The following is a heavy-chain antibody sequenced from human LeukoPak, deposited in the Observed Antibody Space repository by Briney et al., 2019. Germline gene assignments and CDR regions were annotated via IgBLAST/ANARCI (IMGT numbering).Heavy chain of an antibody. J-gene: IGHJ4*02. CDR1: RFTFSTYG. CDR2: IKQDGSEK. D-gene: IGHD2-2*01. CDR3: ARLRGYCSSTSCYYFDY. V-gene: IGHV3-7*01. Sequence: PGGSLRLSCAASRFTFSTYGMYWVRQAPGKGLEWVANIKQDGSEKYYVDSVKGRFTISRDNAKNSLYLQMNSLRAEDTAVYYCARLRGYCSSTSCYYFDYWGQGTLVTVSS.